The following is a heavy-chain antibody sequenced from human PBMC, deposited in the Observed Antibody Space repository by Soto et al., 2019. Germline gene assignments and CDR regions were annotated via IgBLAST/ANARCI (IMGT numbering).Heavy chain of an antibody. Sequence: GGSLRLSCAASGFTFSSYSMNWVRQAPGKGLEWVSYISSSSSTIYYADSVKGRFTISRDNAKNSLYLQMNSLRAEDTAVHYCARGGGCSGGSCNFDYWGQGTLVTVSS. CDR3: ARGGGCSGGSCNFDY. CDR1: GFTFSSYS. D-gene: IGHD2-15*01. CDR2: ISSSSSTI. V-gene: IGHV3-48*01. J-gene: IGHJ4*02.